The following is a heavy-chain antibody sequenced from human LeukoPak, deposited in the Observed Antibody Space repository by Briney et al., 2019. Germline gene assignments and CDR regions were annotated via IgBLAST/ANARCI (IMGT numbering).Heavy chain of an antibody. J-gene: IGHJ3*02. CDR3: ARRNILAEGEVFDI. CDR2: VYNSGNT. D-gene: IGHD3-16*01. Sequence: SETLSLTCAVSGGSISNYYWTWIRQPPGTGLEWIGYVYNSGNTNYNPSLKRRVTISIDASKNQFSLKLNSVTAEDTAVYYCARRNILAEGEVFDIWGKGTLVTVS. CDR1: GGSISNYY. V-gene: IGHV4-59*08.